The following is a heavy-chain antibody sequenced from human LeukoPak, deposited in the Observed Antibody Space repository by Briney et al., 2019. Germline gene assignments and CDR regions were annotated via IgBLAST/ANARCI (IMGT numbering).Heavy chain of an antibody. V-gene: IGHV3-23*01. CDR1: GFTFSSYA. D-gene: IGHD6-19*01. CDR2: ITGSGGST. J-gene: IGHJ4*02. Sequence: AGGSLRLSCAASGFTFSSYAMSWVRQAPGKGLEWVSGITGSGGSTYYADSAKGRFTISRDNSKNTLYLQMNSLRAEDTAVYYCAKDHSSGWPNAAFDYWGQGTLVTVSS. CDR3: AKDHSSGWPNAAFDY.